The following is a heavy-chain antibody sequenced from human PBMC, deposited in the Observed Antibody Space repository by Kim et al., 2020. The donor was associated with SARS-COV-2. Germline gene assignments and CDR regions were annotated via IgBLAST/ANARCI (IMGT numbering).Heavy chain of an antibody. V-gene: IGHV5-51*01. D-gene: IGHD6-13*01. CDR2: DT. J-gene: IGHJ1*01. Sequence: DTRYSPSFQGQVTISADKSISTAYLQWSSLKASDTAMYYCASAAAGTFQHWGQGTLVTVSS. CDR3: ASAAAGTFQH.